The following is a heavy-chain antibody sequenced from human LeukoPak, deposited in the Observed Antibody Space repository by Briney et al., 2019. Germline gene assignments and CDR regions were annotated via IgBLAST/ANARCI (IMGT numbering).Heavy chain of an antibody. CDR1: GYTFTRYD. CDR3: TSTRVDTAMVTDY. V-gene: IGHV1-8*01. Sequence: ASVKVSCKASGYTFTRYDINWVRQATGQGLEWMGWMNPNSGNTGYAQKFQGRVTMTRNTSISTAYMELSSLRSEDTAVYYCTSTRVDTAMVTDYWGQGTLVTVSS. D-gene: IGHD5-18*01. J-gene: IGHJ4*02. CDR2: MNPNSGNT.